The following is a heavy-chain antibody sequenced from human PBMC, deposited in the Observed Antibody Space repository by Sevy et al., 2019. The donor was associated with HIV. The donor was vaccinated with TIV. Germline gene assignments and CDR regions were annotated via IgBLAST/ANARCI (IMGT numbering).Heavy chain of an antibody. Sequence: GGSLRLSCAASGFTFSNYDMHWVRQAPGKGLEWVAVISHDGNYKNYADSVKVRFTISRDDFKNTLYLQMSSLRPEDTAVYFCARVFSCGGGCYYLDYWGQGALVTVSS. CDR1: GFTFSNYD. J-gene: IGHJ4*02. D-gene: IGHD2-21*02. CDR3: ARVFSCGGGCYYLDY. CDR2: ISHDGNYK. V-gene: IGHV3-30-3*01.